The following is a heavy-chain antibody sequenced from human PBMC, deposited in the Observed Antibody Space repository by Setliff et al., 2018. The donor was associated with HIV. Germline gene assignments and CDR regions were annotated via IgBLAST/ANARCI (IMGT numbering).Heavy chain of an antibody. CDR2: IYRGGYT. D-gene: IGHD3-16*01. CDR3: ARDRRPVWGMDV. Sequence: GGSLRLSCAASGFTVSSNYMSWVRQAPGKGLEWVSVIYRGGYTYYADSVKGRFTISRDASKNTLYLQMNSLSAEDMALYYCARDRRPVWGMDVWGQGTTVTVSS. J-gene: IGHJ6*02. V-gene: IGHV3-66*02. CDR1: GFTVSSNY.